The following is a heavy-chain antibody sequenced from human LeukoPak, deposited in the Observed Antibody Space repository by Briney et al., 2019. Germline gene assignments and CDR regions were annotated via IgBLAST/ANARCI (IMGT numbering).Heavy chain of an antibody. CDR3: ARDWDSSSWYSPYYYYGMDV. J-gene: IGHJ6*02. Sequence: ASVKVSCKASGDTFSSYAISWVRQAPGQGLEWMGRIIPIFGTANYAQKFQGRVTITADESTSTAYMELRSLRSDDTAVYYCARDWDSSSWYSPYYYYGMDVWGQGTTVTVSS. V-gene: IGHV1-69*13. CDR1: GDTFSSYA. CDR2: IIPIFGTA. D-gene: IGHD6-13*01.